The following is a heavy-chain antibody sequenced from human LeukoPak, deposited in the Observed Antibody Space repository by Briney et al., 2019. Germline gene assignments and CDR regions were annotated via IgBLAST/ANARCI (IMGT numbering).Heavy chain of an antibody. CDR3: ARESLSGYDFDY. CDR2: IWYDGSNK. CDR1: GFTFSSYG. Sequence: PGGSLRLSCAASGFTFSSYGMHWVRQAPGKGLEWVAVIWYDGSNKYYADSVKGRFTISRDNSKNTLYLQMNSLRAEDTAVYYCARESLSGYDFDYWGQGTLVTVSS. J-gene: IGHJ4*02. D-gene: IGHD5-12*01. V-gene: IGHV3-33*01.